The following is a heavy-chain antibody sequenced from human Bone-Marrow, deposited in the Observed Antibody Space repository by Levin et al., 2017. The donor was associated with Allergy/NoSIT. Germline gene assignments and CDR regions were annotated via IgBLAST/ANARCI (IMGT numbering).Heavy chain of an antibody. Sequence: PGGSLRLSCTASGFTFGDYAMSWFRQAPGKGLEWVGFIRSKAYGGTTEYAASVKGRFTISRDDSKSIAYLQMNSLKTEDTAVYYCTRDCSSTSCRTRYYYYMDVWGKGTTVTVSS. CDR3: TRDCSSTSCRTRYYYYMDV. J-gene: IGHJ6*03. CDR2: IRSKAYGGTT. CDR1: GFTFGDYA. V-gene: IGHV3-49*03. D-gene: IGHD2-2*01.